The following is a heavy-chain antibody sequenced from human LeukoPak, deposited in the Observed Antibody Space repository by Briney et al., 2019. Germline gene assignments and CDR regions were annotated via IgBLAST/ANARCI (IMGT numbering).Heavy chain of an antibody. CDR1: GFTVSSNY. CDR3: AKDNGFGSDSSGWYGGRYFDY. Sequence: GGSLRLSCAASGFTVSSNYMSWVRQAPGKGLEWVSVIYSGGSTYYADSVKGRFTISRDNAKNSLYMQMNSLRAEDTALYYCAKDNGFGSDSSGWYGGRYFDYWGQGTLVTVSS. V-gene: IGHV3-53*05. CDR2: IYSGGST. D-gene: IGHD6-19*01. J-gene: IGHJ4*02.